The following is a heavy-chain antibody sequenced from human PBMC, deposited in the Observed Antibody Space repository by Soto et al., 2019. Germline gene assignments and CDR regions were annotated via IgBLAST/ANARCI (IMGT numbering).Heavy chain of an antibody. V-gene: IGHV4-31*03. J-gene: IGHJ5*02. CDR2: IYYSGST. Sequence: KTSETLSLTCTVSGGSISSGGYYWSWIRQHPGKGLEWIRYIYYSGSTYYNPSLKSRVTISVDTSKNQFSLKLSSVTAADTAVYYCASSALAAAGTGWFDPWGQGTLVTVSS. D-gene: IGHD6-13*01. CDR1: GGSISSGGYY. CDR3: ASSALAAAGTGWFDP.